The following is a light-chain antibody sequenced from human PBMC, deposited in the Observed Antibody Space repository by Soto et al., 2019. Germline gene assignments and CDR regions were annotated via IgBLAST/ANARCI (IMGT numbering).Light chain of an antibody. CDR3: QQYGTYLWT. Sequence: DIQMTQSPSTLSASVGDRVTITCRASQRISRYLAWYQQKPGEAPKLLIYDASSLQSGVPSRFSGSGSGTEFSLSITGLQPDDFATYYCQQYGTYLWTFGQGTKVDIK. CDR1: QRISRY. V-gene: IGKV1-5*01. J-gene: IGKJ1*01. CDR2: DAS.